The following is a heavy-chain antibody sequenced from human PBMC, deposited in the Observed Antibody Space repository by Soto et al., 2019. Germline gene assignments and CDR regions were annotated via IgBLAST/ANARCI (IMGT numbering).Heavy chain of an antibody. V-gene: IGHV1-46*01. CDR3: VRGYCTTTPCSGDFQH. CDR2: IHPSGDT. Sequence: ASVKVSCKASGYKFTTYFIHWVRQAPGQGLEWMGMIHPSGDTGYGQKFRGRATMTIDTSTTTAYMELRNLTSEDTAIYFSVRGYCTTTPCSGDFQHWGQGTLVTVSS. CDR1: GYKFTTYF. D-gene: IGHD2-8*01. J-gene: IGHJ1*01.